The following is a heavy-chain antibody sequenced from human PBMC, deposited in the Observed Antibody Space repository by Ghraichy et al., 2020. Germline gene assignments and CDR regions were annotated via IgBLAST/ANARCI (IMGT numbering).Heavy chain of an antibody. D-gene: IGHD2-15*01. Sequence: ASVKVSCKASGYTFTSYDINWVRQATGQGLEWMGWMNPNSGNTGYAQKFQGRVTMTRNTSISTAYMELSSLRSEDTAVYYCARGVGYCSGGSCYYYYMDVWGKGTTVTVSS. CDR2: MNPNSGNT. V-gene: IGHV1-8*01. CDR3: ARGVGYCSGGSCYYYYMDV. CDR1: GYTFTSYD. J-gene: IGHJ6*03.